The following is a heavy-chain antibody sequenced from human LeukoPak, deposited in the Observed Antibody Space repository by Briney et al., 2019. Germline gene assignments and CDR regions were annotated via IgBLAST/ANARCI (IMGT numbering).Heavy chain of an antibody. CDR1: GFTFDEYG. D-gene: IGHD6-6*01. CDR2: INWNGGST. CDR3: ARVREYSSSSWVDYYFDY. V-gene: IGHV3-20*04. Sequence: GGSLRLSCAASGFTFDEYGMSWVRQAPGKGLEWVSGINWNGGSTGYADSVKGRFTISRDNAKNSLYLQMNSLRAEDTALYYCARVREYSSSSWVDYYFDYWGQGTLVTVSS. J-gene: IGHJ4*02.